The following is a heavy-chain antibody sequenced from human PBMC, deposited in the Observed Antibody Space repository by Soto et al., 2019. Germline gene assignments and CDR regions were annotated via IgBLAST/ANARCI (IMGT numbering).Heavy chain of an antibody. Sequence: QVQLVESGGGVVQPGRSLRLSCAASGFTFSSYGMHWVRQAPGKGLEWVAVISYDGSNTYYADSVKGRFTISRDNSKNTLYLQMNSLRAEDTAVYYCAKDSRDGYNFGWFDPWGQGTLVTVSS. V-gene: IGHV3-30*18. J-gene: IGHJ5*02. D-gene: IGHD5-12*01. CDR1: GFTFSSYG. CDR2: ISYDGSNT. CDR3: AKDSRDGYNFGWFDP.